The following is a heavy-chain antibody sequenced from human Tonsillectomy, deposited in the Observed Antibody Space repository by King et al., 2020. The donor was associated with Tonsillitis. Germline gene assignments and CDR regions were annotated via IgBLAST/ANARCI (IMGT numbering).Heavy chain of an antibody. D-gene: IGHD3/OR15-3a*01. Sequence: QLQLQESGSGLVKPSQTLSLTCDVSGGPINSGSGVYSWTWIRQPPGKGLEFLGYIYASGSASYNPSLNSRGTISVDRSKNTFSLRLSSVTAADTAVYYCARDRGLVTPYYYGLDVWGQGTTVIVSS. J-gene: IGHJ6*02. CDR3: ARDRGLVTPYYYGLDV. CDR1: GGPINSGSGVYS. CDR2: IYASGSA. V-gene: IGHV4-30-2*01.